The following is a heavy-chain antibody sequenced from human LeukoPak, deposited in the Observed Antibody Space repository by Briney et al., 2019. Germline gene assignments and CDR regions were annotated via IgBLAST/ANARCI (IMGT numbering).Heavy chain of an antibody. CDR1: GFTFSSYA. D-gene: IGHD2-21*01. CDR3: AKDLRGGDCSPGGYYYYMAV. J-gene: IGHJ6*03. CDR2: ISGSGGST. V-gene: IGHV3-23*01. Sequence: GSLRLSCSASGFTFSSYAMSWVRQAPGEGLEWVSAISGSGGSTHQAESVKGRLTISTDNSINTLYLQINSLRSEDTAVYYCAKDLRGGDCSPGGYYYYMAVSGKGTTVTVYS.